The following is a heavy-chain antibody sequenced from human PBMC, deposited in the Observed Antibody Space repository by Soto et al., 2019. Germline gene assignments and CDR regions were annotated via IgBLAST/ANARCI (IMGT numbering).Heavy chain of an antibody. J-gene: IGHJ4*02. Sequence: QVQLLQSGAEVRKPGASVKISCKASGYTFTDYYIHWVRQAPGQGLEWMGIINPTSGSTSYAQAFQGRPTMTRDTSTSTVNMELSRLRSEDTAVYYCSTVRYYFDYWGQGTLVTVSS. V-gene: IGHV1-46*03. CDR2: INPTSGST. CDR1: GYTFTDYY. CDR3: STVRYYFDY.